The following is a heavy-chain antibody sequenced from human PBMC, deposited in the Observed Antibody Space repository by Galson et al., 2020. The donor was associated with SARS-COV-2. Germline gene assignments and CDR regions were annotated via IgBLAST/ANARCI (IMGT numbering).Heavy chain of an antibody. Sequence: ASVQVSCKASGYTFTSYAMNWVRQAPAQGLEWMGWINTNTGNPTYAQGFTGRFVFSLDTSVSTAHLQISSLKAEATAVNYCAGDFSVGPPFYDYYDIGVWGKGTTVTVSS. CDR3: AGDFSVGPPFYDYYDIGV. V-gene: IGHV7-4-1*02. D-gene: IGHD3-10*01. CDR1: GYTFTSYA. J-gene: IGHJ6*03. CDR2: INTNTGNP.